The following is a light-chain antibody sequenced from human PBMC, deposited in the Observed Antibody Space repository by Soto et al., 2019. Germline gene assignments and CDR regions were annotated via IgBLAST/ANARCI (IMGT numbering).Light chain of an antibody. J-gene: IGKJ1*01. V-gene: IGKV1-5*03. CDR2: KAS. Sequence: DIQMTQSPSTLAGSLGDRVTITCRASQTISSWLAWYQQKPGKAPKLLICKASTLEGEVPSRFRGSGSETECTLTINSLPPDDSETYYCQQYHTYWWTFGQGTKVDI. CDR3: QQYHTYWWT. CDR1: QTISSW.